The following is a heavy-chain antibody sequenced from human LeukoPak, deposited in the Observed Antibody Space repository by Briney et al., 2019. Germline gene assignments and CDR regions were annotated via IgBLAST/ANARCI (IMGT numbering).Heavy chain of an antibody. Sequence: GESQKISCKGSGYSFTSYWIGWARQMPGKGLEWMGIIYPGDSDTRYSPSFQGQVTISADKSISTAYLQWSSLKASDTAMYYCARLEVLMAQNWFDPWGQGTLVTVSS. CDR1: GYSFTSYW. D-gene: IGHD2-8*01. J-gene: IGHJ5*02. CDR2: IYPGDSDT. V-gene: IGHV5-51*01. CDR3: ARLEVLMAQNWFDP.